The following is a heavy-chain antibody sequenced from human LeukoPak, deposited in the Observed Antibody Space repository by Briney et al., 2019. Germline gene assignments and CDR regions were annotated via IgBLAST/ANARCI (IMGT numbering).Heavy chain of an antibody. CDR1: GGTFSSYA. CDR2: IIPIFGTA. D-gene: IGHD2-15*01. CDR3: ARKFCSGGSCYDDYGDFIGSGAFDI. Sequence: ASVKVSCKASGGTFSSYAISWVRQAPGQGLEWMGGIIPIFGTANYAQKFQGRVTITTDESTSTAYMELSSLRSEDTAVYYCARKFCSGGSCYDDYGDFIGSGAFDIWGQGTMVTVS. J-gene: IGHJ3*02. V-gene: IGHV1-69*05.